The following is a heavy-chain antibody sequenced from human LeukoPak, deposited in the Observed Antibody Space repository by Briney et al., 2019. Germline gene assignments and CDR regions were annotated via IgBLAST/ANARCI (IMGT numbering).Heavy chain of an antibody. CDR3: ARISGATGN. V-gene: IGHV1-2*02. Sequence: ASVKVSCKASGYSFTAYYVQWVRQAPGQGLEWMGWINPNSGGTNYAQKFQGRVTMTRDTSSSTAYMELSRLTSDVTAVYYCARISGATGNWGQGTLVTVSS. CDR1: GYSFTAYY. J-gene: IGHJ4*02. CDR2: INPNSGGT. D-gene: IGHD3-10*01.